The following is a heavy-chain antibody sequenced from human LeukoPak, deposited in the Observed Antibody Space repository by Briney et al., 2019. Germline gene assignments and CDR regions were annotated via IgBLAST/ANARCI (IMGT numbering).Heavy chain of an antibody. CDR1: GGSISSSSYY. CDR2: IYHSGST. Sequence: PSETLSLTCTVSGGSISSSSYYWGWIRQPPGKGLEWIGSIYHSGSTNYNPSLKSRVTISVDTSKNQFSLKLSSVTAADTAVYYCAGRLWRRDGYNLSAFDIWGQGTMVTVSS. CDR3: AGRLWRRDGYNLSAFDI. J-gene: IGHJ3*02. V-gene: IGHV4-39*07. D-gene: IGHD5-24*01.